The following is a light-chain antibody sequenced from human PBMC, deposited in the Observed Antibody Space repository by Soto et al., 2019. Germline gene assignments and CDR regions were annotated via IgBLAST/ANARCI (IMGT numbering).Light chain of an antibody. CDR1: QSISRN. V-gene: IGKV3-15*01. CDR3: QQYDISTRT. Sequence: NHTPASLLVSTPNAGPLSCRASQSISRNLAWYQQKPGQAPRLLIYGTSTRATGIPARFSGSGSGTEFTLTISCLQSEDFAFYYCQQYDISTRTFGQGTNVDIK. CDR2: GTS. J-gene: IGKJ1*01.